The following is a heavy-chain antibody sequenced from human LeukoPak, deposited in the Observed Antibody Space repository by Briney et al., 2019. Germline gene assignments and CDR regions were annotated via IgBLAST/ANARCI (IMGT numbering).Heavy chain of an antibody. D-gene: IGHD1-14*01. V-gene: IGHV4-4*09. CDR2: IYTSAIT. J-gene: IGHJ5*02. Sequence: IYTSAITKYNPSLNSPVTISIDTSKNRFSLKVTSMTAADTAIYYCARQAQDGTDNYFDPWGRGILVTVSS. CDR3: ARQAQDGTDNYFDP.